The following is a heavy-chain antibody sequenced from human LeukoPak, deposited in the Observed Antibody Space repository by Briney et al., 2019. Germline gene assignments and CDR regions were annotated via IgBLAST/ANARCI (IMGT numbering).Heavy chain of an antibody. CDR3: ARDGYSGWYSYLDY. CDR2: IYSSGST. D-gene: IGHD6-19*01. V-gene: IGHV4-4*07. J-gene: IGHJ4*02. CDR1: GVSISSYY. Sequence: SETLSLTCTVSGVSISSYYWSWIRQPAGKGLEWIGRIYSSGSTNYNPSLKSRVTMSVDTSKNQFSLKLTSVTAADTAVYYCARDGYSGWYSYLDYWGQGTLVTVSS.